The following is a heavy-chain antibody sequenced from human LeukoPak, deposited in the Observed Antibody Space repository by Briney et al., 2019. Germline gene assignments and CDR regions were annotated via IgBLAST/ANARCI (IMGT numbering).Heavy chain of an antibody. V-gene: IGHV4-39*02. CDR1: GGSISSSSYF. D-gene: IGHD3-16*01. Sequence: SETLSLTCTVSGGSISSSSYFWGWPRQPPGKGLEWIGTIFYRGNTYYNPSLKSRVIISVDTSKNQFSLKLNSVTAADTAVYYCARARGSNDVFDIWGQGTLVTVSS. CDR3: ARARGSNDVFDI. CDR2: IFYRGNT. J-gene: IGHJ3*02.